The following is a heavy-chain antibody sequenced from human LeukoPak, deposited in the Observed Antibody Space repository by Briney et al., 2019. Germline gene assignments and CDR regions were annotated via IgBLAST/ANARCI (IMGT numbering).Heavy chain of an antibody. Sequence: SETLSLTCTVSGGSISSSSYYWGWIRQPPGKGLEWIGSIYYNGSTYYNPSLKSRVTISVDTSKNQFSLKLSSVTAADTAVYYCARATYDFWSGHHYGMDVWGQGTTVTVSS. J-gene: IGHJ6*02. CDR3: ARATYDFWSGHHYGMDV. CDR2: IYYNGST. CDR1: GGSISSSSYY. V-gene: IGHV4-39*01. D-gene: IGHD3-3*01.